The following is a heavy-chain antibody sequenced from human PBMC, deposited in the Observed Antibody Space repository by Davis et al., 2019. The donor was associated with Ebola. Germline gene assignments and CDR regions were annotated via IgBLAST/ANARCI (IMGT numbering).Heavy chain of an antibody. CDR2: ITGSGVST. Sequence: GGSLRLSCGASGFTFSSYAMSWVRQAPGKGLEWVSGITGSGVSTYSADSVKGRFTISRDNSKNTLYLQMNSLRVEDTAIYYCAKDTSNIWFDIWGQGTNVTVSS. V-gene: IGHV3-23*01. D-gene: IGHD1-26*01. CDR3: AKDTSNIWFDI. J-gene: IGHJ3*02. CDR1: GFTFSSYA.